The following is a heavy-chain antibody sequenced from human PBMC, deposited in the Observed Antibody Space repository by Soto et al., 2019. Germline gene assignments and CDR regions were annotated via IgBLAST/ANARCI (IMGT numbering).Heavy chain of an antibody. Sequence: EVQLVESGGGLVKPGGSLRLSCAASGFTFSSYSMNWVRQAPGKGLEWVSSISSSSYIYYADSVKGRFTISRDNAKKSLYLQMNSLRAEDTAVYYCARPGHYYYYYMDVWGKGTTVTVSS. CDR2: ISSSSYI. J-gene: IGHJ6*03. CDR3: ARPGHYYYYYMDV. CDR1: GFTFSSYS. V-gene: IGHV3-21*01.